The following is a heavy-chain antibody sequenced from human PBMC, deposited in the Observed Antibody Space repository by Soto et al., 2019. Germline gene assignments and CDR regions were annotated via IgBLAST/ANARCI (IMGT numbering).Heavy chain of an antibody. Sequence: LGLSCATSGFSFSSYAISWVRQAPGKGLEWVSSIGGRGGSTYYADSVKGRFTISRDNSKNTVYLQMNSLRVEDTAVYYCAKQGDYDFWSSSNNWLDPWGQGTLVTVSS. D-gene: IGHD3-3*01. J-gene: IGHJ5*02. CDR2: IGGRGGST. CDR3: AKQGDYDFWSSSNNWLDP. V-gene: IGHV3-23*01. CDR1: GFSFSSYA.